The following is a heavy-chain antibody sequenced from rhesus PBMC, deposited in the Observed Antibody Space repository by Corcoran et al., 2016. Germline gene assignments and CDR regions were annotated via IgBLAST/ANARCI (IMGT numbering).Heavy chain of an antibody. D-gene: IGHD6-13*01. Sequence: EVQLVQSGAEVKKPGASVKISCKASGYTFTDYYLHWVRQAPGKGLEWMGRVEPEEGEAIHAQKFQDRVTLTADTSTYTAYMELSSLRSEDTAVYYCATPHSSWSFDYWGQGVLVTVSS. CDR1: GYTFTDYY. CDR2: VEPEEGEA. J-gene: IGHJ4*01. CDR3: ATPHSSWSFDY. V-gene: IGHV1-111*02.